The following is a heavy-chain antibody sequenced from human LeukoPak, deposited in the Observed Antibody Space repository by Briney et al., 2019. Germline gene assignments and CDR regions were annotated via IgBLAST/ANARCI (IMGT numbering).Heavy chain of an antibody. J-gene: IGHJ4*02. V-gene: IGHV3-23*01. CDR3: AKISWDGRGTFY. CDR2: IRGGGGDT. Sequence: GGSLRLSCAASGFTFSTYSMSWVRQAPGKGLEWVSSIRGGGGDTYYADSVKGRFTISRDNSKDTLSLQMNSLRAEDTAVYYCAKISWDGRGTFYWGQGTLVTVSS. D-gene: IGHD2-15*01. CDR1: GFTFSTYS.